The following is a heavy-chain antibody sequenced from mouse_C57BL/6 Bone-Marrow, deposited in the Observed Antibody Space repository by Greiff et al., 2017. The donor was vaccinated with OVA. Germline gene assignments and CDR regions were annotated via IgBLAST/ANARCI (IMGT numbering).Heavy chain of an antibody. CDR2: ISYSGGT. D-gene: IGHD3-2*02. J-gene: IGHJ4*01. V-gene: IGHV3-8*01. CDR1: GYSITSYY. CDR3: ARCGQLRLQDYAMDY. Sequence: EVQLQESGPGLAKPSQTLSLTCSVTGYSITSYYWNWIRKFPGNKLEYMGYISYSGGTYYNPSLKSRISITRDTSKNQYYLQLNSVTTEDTATYYSARCGQLRLQDYAMDYWGQGTSVSVSS.